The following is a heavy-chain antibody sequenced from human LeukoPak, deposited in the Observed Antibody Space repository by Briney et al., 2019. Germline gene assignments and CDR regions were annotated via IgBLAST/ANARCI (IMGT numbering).Heavy chain of an antibody. V-gene: IGHV4-30-2*01. Sequence: SETLSLTCAVSGGSISSGGYSWSWIRQPPGKGLEWIGYIYHSGSTYYNPSLKSRVTISVDRSKNQFSLKLSSVTAADTAVYYCARGGYCTNGVCWDDAFDIWGQGTVVTVSS. CDR1: GGSISSGGYS. J-gene: IGHJ3*02. D-gene: IGHD2-8*01. CDR3: ARGGYCTNGVCWDDAFDI. CDR2: IYHSGST.